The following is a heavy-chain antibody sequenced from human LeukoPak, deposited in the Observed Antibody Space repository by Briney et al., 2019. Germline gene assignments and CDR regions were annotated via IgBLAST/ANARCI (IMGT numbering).Heavy chain of an antibody. CDR3: ANRDSSGYYPDY. CDR2: IYHSGST. D-gene: IGHD3-22*01. V-gene: IGHV4-38-2*02. J-gene: IGHJ4*02. Sequence: SETLSLTCTVSGYSISSGYYWGWIRQPPGKGLEWIGSIYHSGSTYYNPSLKSRVTISVDTSKNQFSLKLSSVTAADTAVYYCANRDSSGYYPDYWGQGTLVTVSS. CDR1: GYSISSGYY.